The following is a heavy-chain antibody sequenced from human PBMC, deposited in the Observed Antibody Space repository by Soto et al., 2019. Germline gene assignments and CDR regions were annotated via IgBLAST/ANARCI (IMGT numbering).Heavy chain of an antibody. CDR1: GFTFSSYA. D-gene: IGHD5-18*01. J-gene: IGHJ4*02. V-gene: IGHV3-30-3*01. Sequence: PGESLKISCAASGFTFSSYAMHWVRQAPGKGLEWVALISYDGSDKDYADSVKGRFTISRDNSRNTLFLQMNSLRAEDTAVYYCAREVDTTMVTIDYWGQGTLVTVSS. CDR2: ISYDGSDK. CDR3: AREVDTTMVTIDY.